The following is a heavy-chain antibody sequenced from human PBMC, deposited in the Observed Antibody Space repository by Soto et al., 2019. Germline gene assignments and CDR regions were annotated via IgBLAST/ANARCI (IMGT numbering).Heavy chain of an antibody. D-gene: IGHD3-3*01. J-gene: IGHJ4*02. CDR3: VIDISESGVGELDH. CDR1: GFTFIYAW. Sequence: EVQVVETGGGLVKPGESLRLSCAASGFTFIYAWMTWVRQAPGKGLEWVGRIRSKTSGEIRDYAAPVKGRFTISRDDSTNTVYLQMNSLKTEDTAVYYCVIDISESGVGELDHWGKGTQVTVSS. CDR2: IRSKTSGEIR. V-gene: IGHV3-15*01.